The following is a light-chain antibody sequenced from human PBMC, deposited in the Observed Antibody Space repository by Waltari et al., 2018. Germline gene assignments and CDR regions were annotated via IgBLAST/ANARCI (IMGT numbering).Light chain of an antibody. CDR1: SSDVGGYNY. J-gene: IGLJ3*02. CDR2: DVS. V-gene: IGLV2-11*01. CDR3: CSYVGRYIWV. Sequence: QSALTQPRSVSGSPGPPVTISCTGTSSDVGGYNYFSWYQQHPGKVPKLMIYDVSTRSSGVPDRFSGSKSGNTASLTISGLQTEDEADYYCCSYVGRYIWVFGGGTKLTVL.